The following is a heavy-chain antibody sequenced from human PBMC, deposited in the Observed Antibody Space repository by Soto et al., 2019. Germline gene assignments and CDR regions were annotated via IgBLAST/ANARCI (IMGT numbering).Heavy chain of an antibody. D-gene: IGHD3-9*01. V-gene: IGHV3-23*05. CDR3: ATRTTMTGRPFDN. CDR2: IDSSGSST. Sequence: PGGSLRLSCAASEFTFSSYAMSWVRQAPGKGLEWVSAIDSSGSSTYYADSVKGRFTSSRDNPKNTLYLQMTSLRAEDTAVYYCATRTTMTGRPFDNWGQGTLVTVSS. J-gene: IGHJ4*02. CDR1: EFTFSSYA.